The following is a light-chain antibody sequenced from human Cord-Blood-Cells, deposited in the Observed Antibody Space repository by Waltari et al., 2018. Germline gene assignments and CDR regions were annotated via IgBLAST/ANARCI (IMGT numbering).Light chain of an antibody. CDR3: SSYTSSSTWV. J-gene: IGLJ3*02. CDR2: DVS. Sequence: QSVLTQPPSASGTPGQRVTISCTGTSSDVGGYNYVPWYQQHPGKAPKLMIYDVSKRPSGVSNRFSGSKSGNTASLTISGLQAEDEADYYCSSYTSSSTWVFGGGTKLTVL. CDR1: SSDVGGYNY. V-gene: IGLV2-14*01.